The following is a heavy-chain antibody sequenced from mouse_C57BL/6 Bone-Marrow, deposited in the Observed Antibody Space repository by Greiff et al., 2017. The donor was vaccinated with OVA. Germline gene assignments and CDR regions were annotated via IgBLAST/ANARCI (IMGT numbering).Heavy chain of an antibody. CDR1: GFTFSDYG. CDR2: ISNLAYSI. D-gene: IGHD2-5*01. Sequence: EVKLVESGGGLVQPGGSLKLSCAASGFTFSDYGMAWVRQAPRKGPEWVAFISNLAYSIYYADTVTGRFTISRENAKNTLYLEMSSLRSEDTAMYYCAGSYYSNDGFAYWGQGTLVTVSA. CDR3: AGSYYSNDGFAY. J-gene: IGHJ3*01. V-gene: IGHV5-15*01.